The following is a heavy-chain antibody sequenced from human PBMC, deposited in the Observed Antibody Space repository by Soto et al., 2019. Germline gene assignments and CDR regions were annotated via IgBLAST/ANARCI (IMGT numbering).Heavy chain of an antibody. D-gene: IGHD4-17*01. J-gene: IGHJ6*02. CDR1: GFTFSNAW. V-gene: IGHV3-15*07. CDR2: IKSKTDGGTT. CDR3: TTDGDDYGDYGDYYYGMDV. Sequence: EVQLVESGGGLVKPGGSLRLSCAASGFTFSNAWMNWVRQAPGKGLEWVGRIKSKTDGGTTDYAAPVKGRFTISRDDSKNTLYLQMNSLKTEDTAVYYCTTDGDDYGDYGDYYYGMDVWGQGTTVTVSS.